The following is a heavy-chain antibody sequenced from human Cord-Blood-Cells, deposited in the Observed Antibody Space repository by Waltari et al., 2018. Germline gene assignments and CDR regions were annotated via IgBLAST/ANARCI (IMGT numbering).Heavy chain of an antibody. CDR3: ARHSPDYGDSPGWYFDL. J-gene: IGHJ2*01. D-gene: IGHD4-17*01. CDR2: IYYRGSP. V-gene: IGHV4-39*01. Sequence: QLQLQESGPGLVRPSVALSLTCTVSCGSISIMSDDWGWLPHPPGKGLEWIGSIYYRGSPYHNPSLKSRVPISVDTSKNQFALKLSSVTAADTAVYYCARHSPDYGDSPGWYFDLWGRGTLVTVSS. CDR1: CGSISIMSDD.